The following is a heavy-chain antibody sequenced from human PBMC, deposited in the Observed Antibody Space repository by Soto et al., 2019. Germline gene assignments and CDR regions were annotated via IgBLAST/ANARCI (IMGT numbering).Heavy chain of an antibody. V-gene: IGHV4-30-4*01. J-gene: IGHJ5*02. CDR3: ASAPLLLRSVDP. D-gene: IGHD3-16*01. Sequence: NPSETLSLTCTVSGGSVSSGDYYWSWIRQPPGKGLEWIGYIYYSGSTYYNPSLKSRVTISVDTSKNQFSLKLSSVTAADTAVYYCASAPLLLRSVDPWGQGTLVTVSS. CDR2: IYYSGST. CDR1: GGSVSSGDYY.